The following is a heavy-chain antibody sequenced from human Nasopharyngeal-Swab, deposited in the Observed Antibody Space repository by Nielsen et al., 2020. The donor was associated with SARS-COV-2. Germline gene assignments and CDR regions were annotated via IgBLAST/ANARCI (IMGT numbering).Heavy chain of an antibody. CDR3: AGDQIYYYGSGSSDY. D-gene: IGHD3-10*01. V-gene: IGHV1-18*01. CDR1: GYTFTSYG. Sequence: ASVKVSCKASGYTFTSYGISWVRQAPGQGLEWMGWISAYNGNTNYAQKLQGRVTMTTDTSTSTAYMELRSLRSDDTAVYYCAGDQIYYYGSGSSDYWGQGTLVTVSS. CDR2: ISAYNGNT. J-gene: IGHJ4*02.